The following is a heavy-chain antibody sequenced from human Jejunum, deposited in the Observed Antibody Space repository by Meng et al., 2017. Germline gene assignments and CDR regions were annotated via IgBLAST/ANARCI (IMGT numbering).Heavy chain of an antibody. J-gene: IGHJ3*02. CDR1: GFTFSSYV. V-gene: IGHV3-23*01. Sequence: GESLKISCAASGFTFSSYVMSWVRQAPGKGLEWVSDISDSGGRTYYADSVKGRFTISRDNSKNTLYLQMNSLRAEDTAVYYCAKDDGGRYTTAFDIWGQGTMVTVSS. D-gene: IGHD1-26*01. CDR2: ISDSGGRT. CDR3: AKDDGGRYTTAFDI.